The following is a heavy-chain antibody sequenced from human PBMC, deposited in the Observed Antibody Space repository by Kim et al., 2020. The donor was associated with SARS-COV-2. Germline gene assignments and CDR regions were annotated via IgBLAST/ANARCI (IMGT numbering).Heavy chain of an antibody. CDR3: ARAAFHYYDRRGYSEAFDI. D-gene: IGHD3-22*01. V-gene: IGHV3-66*02. Sequence: GGSLRLSCAVSGFTVSSNYMSWVRQAPGKGLEWVSVIYSDGDTFYADSVKSRFTISRHNYKNTLYLQMNSLRVEDTAMYYCARAAFHYYDRRGYSEAFDIWGQGTMVTVSS. CDR1: GFTVSSNY. CDR2: IYSDGDT. J-gene: IGHJ3*02.